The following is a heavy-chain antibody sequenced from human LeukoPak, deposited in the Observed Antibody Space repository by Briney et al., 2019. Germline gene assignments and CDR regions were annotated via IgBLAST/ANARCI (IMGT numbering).Heavy chain of an antibody. CDR3: ARHRRYYDSSGYYIDY. CDR2: IYPGDSDT. CDR1: GYSFTSYW. J-gene: IGHJ4*02. Sequence: GESLKISCKGSGYSFTSYWIGWVRQMPGKGLEWMGIIYPGDSDTRYSPSFQGQVTISADESISTAYLQWSSLKASDTAMYYCARHRRYYDSSGYYIDYWGQGTLVTVSS. V-gene: IGHV5-51*01. D-gene: IGHD3-22*01.